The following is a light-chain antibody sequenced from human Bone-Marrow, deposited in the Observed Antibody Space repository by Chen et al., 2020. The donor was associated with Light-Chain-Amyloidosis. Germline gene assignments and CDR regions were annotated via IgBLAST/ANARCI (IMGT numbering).Light chain of an antibody. CDR1: QNINRW. J-gene: IGKJ2*01. Sequence: DIQMTQSPSTLSASVGDTVTITCRASQNINRWLAWLQPKQGKDPKVLIYKASTLASGVPSRFSGSGAGTDFTFTITRLQPDDVATYYCQQYNSWPDTFGQGTKLEIK. V-gene: IGKV1-5*03. CDR2: KAS. CDR3: QQYNSWPDT.